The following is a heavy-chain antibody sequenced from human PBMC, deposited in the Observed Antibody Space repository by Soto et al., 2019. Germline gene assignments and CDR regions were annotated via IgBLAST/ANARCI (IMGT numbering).Heavy chain of an antibody. Sequence: ASRKVSCKVSGYRLLALCIHWVPQAPEKGPELNGRVHPEHGEPIYAEEVQGRIAMDDDTSTDQGHLEVNRLRSEDTALQYLATAGIMVTSQKQLEYWGHGILVTVSS. CDR1: GYRLLALC. CDR3: ATAGIMVTSQKQLEY. D-gene: IGHD2-8*01. V-gene: IGHV1-24*01. J-gene: IGHJ4*01. CDR2: VHPEHGEP.